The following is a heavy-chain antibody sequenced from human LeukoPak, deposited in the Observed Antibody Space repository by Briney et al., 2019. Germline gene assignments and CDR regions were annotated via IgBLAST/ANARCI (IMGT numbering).Heavy chain of an antibody. CDR1: GFTLTTYA. CDR2: IRGTDGST. CDR3: AKRSSSFSWYLDY. D-gene: IGHD6-13*01. Sequence: GGSLRLSCAASGFTLTTYAMSWVHQAPGKGLEWVSAIRGTDGSTIYADSVKGRFTISRDNAKNSLYLQTNSLRAEDTAVYYCAKRSSSFSWYLDYWGQGTLVTVSS. J-gene: IGHJ4*02. V-gene: IGHV3-23*01.